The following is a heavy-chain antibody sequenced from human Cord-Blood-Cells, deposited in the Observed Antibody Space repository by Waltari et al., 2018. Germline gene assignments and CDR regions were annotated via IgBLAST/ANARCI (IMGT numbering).Heavy chain of an antibody. D-gene: IGHD3-3*01. CDR1: GFSLSTSGVG. CDR2: IYWNDDK. J-gene: IGHJ5*02. V-gene: IGHV2-5*01. CDR3: AHSPLILRFLEWLYNWFDP. Sequence: QITLKESGPTLVKPTQTLTLTCTFSGFSLSTSGVGVGWIRQPPGKALEWLALIYWNDDKRYSPSQKSRLTITKDTSKNPVVLTMTTMDPVDTATYYCAHSPLILRFLEWLYNWFDPWGQGTLVTVSS.